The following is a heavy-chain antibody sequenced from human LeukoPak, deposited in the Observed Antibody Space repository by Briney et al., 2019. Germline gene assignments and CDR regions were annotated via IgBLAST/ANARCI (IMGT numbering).Heavy chain of an antibody. CDR3: AKDESVRYFDWYRRQDAFDI. V-gene: IGHV3-23*01. J-gene: IGHJ3*02. CDR2: ISGSGGST. D-gene: IGHD3-9*01. CDR1: GFTFSSYA. Sequence: PGGSLRLSCAASGFTFSSYAMSWVRQAPGKGLEWVSAISGSGGSTYYADSVKGRFTISRDNSKNTLYLQMNSLRAEDTAVYYCAKDESVRYFDWYRRQDAFDIWGQGTMVTVSS.